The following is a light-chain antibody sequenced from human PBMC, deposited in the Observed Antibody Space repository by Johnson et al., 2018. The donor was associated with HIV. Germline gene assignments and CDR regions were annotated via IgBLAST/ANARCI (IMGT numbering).Light chain of an antibody. J-gene: IGLJ1*01. Sequence: SVLTQPPSVSAAPGQQVTISCSGSSSNIGNNYVSWYQHLPRTAPKLLIYDNNKRPSGIPDRFSGSKSGTSATLGITGLQTEDEAEYYCGTWDSSLSAFVFGTVTKVTVL. V-gene: IGLV1-51*01. CDR2: DNN. CDR3: GTWDSSLSAFV. CDR1: SSNIGNNY.